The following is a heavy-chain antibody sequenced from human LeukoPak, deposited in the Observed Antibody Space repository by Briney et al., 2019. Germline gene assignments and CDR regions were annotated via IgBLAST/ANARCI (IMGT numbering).Heavy chain of an antibody. CDR2: IYYSGFT. J-gene: IGHJ4*02. CDR1: GGSISSGGHY. V-gene: IGHV4-31*03. D-gene: IGHD6-13*01. CDR3: AGGLDSSKMGY. Sequence: PSETLSLTCTVSGGSISSGGHYWSWIRQHPGKGLEWIGSIYYSGFTYYNPSLKSRITISVDSSENQLSLKLTSVTAADTAVYYCAGGLDSSKMGYWGQGTLVTVSS.